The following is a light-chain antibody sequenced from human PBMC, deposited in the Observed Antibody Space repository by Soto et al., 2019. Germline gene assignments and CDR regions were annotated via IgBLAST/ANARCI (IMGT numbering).Light chain of an antibody. CDR2: GAS. Sequence: IVLTQSPGTLSLSPGERATLSCRASQSVSSSFLAWYQQRPGQAPRLLIYGASSRATGIPARFSGSGSGTEFTLTIASLQSEDFGVYYCQRFNRWPLSFGGGTKVDIK. V-gene: IGKV3-20*01. J-gene: IGKJ4*01. CDR1: QSVSSSF. CDR3: QRFNRWPLS.